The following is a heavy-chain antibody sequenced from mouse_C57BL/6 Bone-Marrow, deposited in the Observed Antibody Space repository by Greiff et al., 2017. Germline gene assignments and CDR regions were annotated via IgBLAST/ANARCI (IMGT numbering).Heavy chain of an antibody. CDR1: GYTFTSYW. CDR2: IHPNSGST. V-gene: IGHV1-64*01. J-gene: IGHJ1*03. Sequence: QVQLQQPGAELVKPGASVKLSCKASGYTFTSYWMHWVKQRPGQGLEWIGMIHPNSGSTNYNEKFKSKATLTVDKSSSIAYMQLSSLTSEDSAVYYCARGAYWYFDVWGTGTTVTVSS. CDR3: ARGAYWYFDV.